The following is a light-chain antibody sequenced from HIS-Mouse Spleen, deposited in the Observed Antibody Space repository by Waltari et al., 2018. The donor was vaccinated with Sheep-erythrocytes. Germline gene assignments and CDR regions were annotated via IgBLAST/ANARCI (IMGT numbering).Light chain of an antibody. Sequence: QSALTQPRSVSGSPGQSVTISCTGTSSDVGGYNYVSWYQQHPGKAPKLMIYYVIKRPSGVPDRFSGSKSGNTASLTISGLQAEDEADYYCCSYAGSYNHVFATGTKVTVL. CDR2: YVI. CDR3: CSYAGSYNHV. J-gene: IGLJ1*01. V-gene: IGLV2-11*01. CDR1: SSDVGGYNY.